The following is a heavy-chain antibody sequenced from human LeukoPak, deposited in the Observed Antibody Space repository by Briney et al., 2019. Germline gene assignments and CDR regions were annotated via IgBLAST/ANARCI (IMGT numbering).Heavy chain of an antibody. CDR2: IRYDGSNK. CDR1: GFTFSSYG. CDR3: GNCQYYDFWSDYYDYYYYMDI. J-gene: IGHJ6*03. Sequence: PGGSLRLSCAAPGFTFSSYGMHWVRQAPGKGLEGVAFIRYDGSNKYYADSVKGRLTISRDNSKNTLYLQMNSLRAEDTAVYYCGNCQYYDFWSDYYDYYYYMDIWGKGTTVTVSS. D-gene: IGHD3-3*01. V-gene: IGHV3-30*02.